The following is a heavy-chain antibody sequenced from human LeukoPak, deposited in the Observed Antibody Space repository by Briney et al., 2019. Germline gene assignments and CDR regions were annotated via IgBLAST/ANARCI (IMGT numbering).Heavy chain of an antibody. D-gene: IGHD3-22*01. J-gene: IGHJ3*02. V-gene: IGHV3-33*01. CDR3: ARPINYYDSSGYYYGDHDAFDI. CDR1: GFTFSSYG. CDR2: IWYDGSNK. Sequence: GGSLRLSCAASGFTFSSYGMHWVRQAPGKGLEWVAVIWYDGSNKYYADSVKGRFTISRDNSKNTLYLQMNSLRAEDTAVYYCARPINYYDSSGYYYGDHDAFDIWGQGTMVTVSS.